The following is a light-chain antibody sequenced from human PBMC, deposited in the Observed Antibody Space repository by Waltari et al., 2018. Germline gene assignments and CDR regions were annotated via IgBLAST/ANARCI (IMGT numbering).Light chain of an antibody. CDR1: QDIRNW. Sequence: DIQMTQSPSSVSASVGDRVTITCRASQDIRNWLAWYQQKPGKAPELLISAASTLQSGGPSRVSGSGSGTDFTLTISSLQPEDFATYYCQQTYSFPLTFGGGTKVEIK. J-gene: IGKJ4*01. CDR2: AAS. V-gene: IGKV1-12*01. CDR3: QQTYSFPLT.